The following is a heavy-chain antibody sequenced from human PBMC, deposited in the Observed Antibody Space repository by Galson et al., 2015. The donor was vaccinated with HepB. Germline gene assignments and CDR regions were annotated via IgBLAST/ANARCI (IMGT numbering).Heavy chain of an antibody. V-gene: IGHV4-61*02. D-gene: IGHD1-26*01. CDR2: IYTSGST. Sequence: TLSLTCTVSGGSISSGSYYWGWIRQPAGKGLEWIGRIYTSGSTNYNPSLKSRVTMSVDTSKNQFSLKLSSVTAADTAVYYCARGTYSGSYYYYYYMDVWGKGTTVTVSS. CDR1: GGSISSGSYY. J-gene: IGHJ6*03. CDR3: ARGTYSGSYYYYYYMDV.